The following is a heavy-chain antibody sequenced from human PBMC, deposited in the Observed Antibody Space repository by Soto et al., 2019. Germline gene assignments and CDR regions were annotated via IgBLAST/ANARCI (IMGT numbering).Heavy chain of an antibody. D-gene: IGHD2-15*01. V-gene: IGHV3-23*01. CDR2: ISGSGGST. Sequence: GGSLRLSCAASGFTFSSYAMSWVRQAPGKGLEWVSAISGSGGSTYYADSVKGRFTISRDNSKNTLYLQMNSLRAEDTAVYYCAKPTCSGGSCYYLHDAFDIWGQGTMVTVSS. CDR3: AKPTCSGGSCYYLHDAFDI. J-gene: IGHJ3*02. CDR1: GFTFSSYA.